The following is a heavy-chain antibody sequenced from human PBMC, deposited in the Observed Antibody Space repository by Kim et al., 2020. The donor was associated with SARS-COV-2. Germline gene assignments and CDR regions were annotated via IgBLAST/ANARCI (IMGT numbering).Heavy chain of an antibody. CDR3: AREGPVNYYGSGSLKYYYGMDV. CDR1: GFTVSSNY. D-gene: IGHD3-10*01. Sequence: GGSLRLSCAASGFTVSSNYMSWVRQAPGKGLEWVSVIYSGGSTYYADSVKGRFTISRDNSKNTLYLQMNSLRAEDTAVYYCAREGPVNYYGSGSLKYYYGMDVWGQGTTVTVSS. CDR2: IYSGGST. V-gene: IGHV3-53*01. J-gene: IGHJ6*02.